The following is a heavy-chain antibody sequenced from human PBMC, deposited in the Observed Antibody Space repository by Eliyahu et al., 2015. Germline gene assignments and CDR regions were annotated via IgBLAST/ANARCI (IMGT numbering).Heavy chain of an antibody. CDR2: ISPRSETM. J-gene: IGHJ4*02. D-gene: IGHD3-16*01. CDR1: GFSFXDYY. Sequence: QIQLVESGGGLVKPGGSLRLSCTAXGFSFXDYYMSWIRQAPGKGLEWISYISPRSETMHYADSVKGRFTISRDNARNSLYLHIERLRADDTAFYYCAAWGILDFSSTSGDYWGQGTLVTVSS. CDR3: AAWGILDFSSTSGDY. V-gene: IGHV3-11*01.